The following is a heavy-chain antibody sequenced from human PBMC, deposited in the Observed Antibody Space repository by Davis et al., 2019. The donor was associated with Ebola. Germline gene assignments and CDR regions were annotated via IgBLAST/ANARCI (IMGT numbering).Heavy chain of an antibody. Sequence: MPSETLSLTCTVSGGSIITYYWSWVRQSPGKGLEYIGNIYYSGITNYNPSFEGRVTISVDTSKNQFSLKVASVTAADTAVYYCARGRVDRGVMILTKIYYHHGMDVWGKGTTVIVSS. CDR2: IYYSGIT. J-gene: IGHJ6*04. CDR1: GGSIITYY. CDR3: ARGRVDRGVMILTKIYYHHGMDV. D-gene: IGHD3-10*01. V-gene: IGHV4-59*12.